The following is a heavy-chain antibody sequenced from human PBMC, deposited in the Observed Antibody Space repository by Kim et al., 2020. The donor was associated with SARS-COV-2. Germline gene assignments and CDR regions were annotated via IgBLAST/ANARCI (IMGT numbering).Heavy chain of an antibody. D-gene: IGHD2-2*01. J-gene: IGHJ4*02. V-gene: IGHV3-23*05. CDR3: AKTRDAFNSPFDS. Sequence: YADSVKGRFTISRDNSKNTLYLQMNSLRAEDTAVYYCAKTRDAFNSPFDSWGQGTLVTVSS.